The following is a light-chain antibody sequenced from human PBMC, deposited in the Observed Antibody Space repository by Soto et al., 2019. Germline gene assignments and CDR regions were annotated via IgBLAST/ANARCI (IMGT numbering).Light chain of an antibody. CDR3: QQYNNWPRT. Sequence: IVLTQSPGTLSLSPGERATLSWRASQSVSSSYLAWYQQKPGQAPRLLIYGASTRATGLPARFSGSGSGTEFTLIINSLQSEEFAVYYCQQYNNWPRTFCQGTKVEIK. CDR1: QSVSSSY. V-gene: IGKV3-15*01. J-gene: IGKJ1*01. CDR2: GAS.